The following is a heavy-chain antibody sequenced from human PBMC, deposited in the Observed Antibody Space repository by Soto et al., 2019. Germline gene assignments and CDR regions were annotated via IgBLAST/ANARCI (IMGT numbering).Heavy chain of an antibody. J-gene: IGHJ4*02. D-gene: IGHD7-27*01. CDR1: GFTFNDAY. CDR3: TTYWGFDY. V-gene: IGHV3-15*07. Sequence: EVQLVESGGGLVKPGGSLRLSCAASGFTFNDAYMNWVRQAPGKGLEWVGRIKSKVDGGTTDYAAPVKGRFTISRDDANNTLYLQMNSLKTEDTAVYYCTTYWGFDYWGLGTLVTVSS. CDR2: IKSKVDGGTT.